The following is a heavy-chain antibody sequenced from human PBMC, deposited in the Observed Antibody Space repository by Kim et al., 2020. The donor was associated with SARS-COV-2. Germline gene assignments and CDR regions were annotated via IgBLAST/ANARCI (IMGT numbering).Heavy chain of an antibody. V-gene: IGHV4-59*08. CDR3: ARLSGDRVGDTYYYYYGMDV. Sequence: SETLSLTCTVSGGSISSYYWSWIRQPPGKGLEWIGYIYYSGSTNYNPSLKSRVTISVDTSKNQFSLKLSSVTAADTAVYYCARLSGDRVGDTYYYYYGMDVWGQGTTVTVSS. J-gene: IGHJ6*02. CDR1: GGSISSYY. CDR2: IYYSGST. D-gene: IGHD3-10*01.